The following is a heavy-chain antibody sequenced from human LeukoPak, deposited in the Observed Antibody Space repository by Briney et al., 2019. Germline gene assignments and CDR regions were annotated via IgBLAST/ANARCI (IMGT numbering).Heavy chain of an antibody. J-gene: IGHJ3*02. CDR2: INWNGGST. V-gene: IGHV3-20*04. CDR1: GFTFDYYV. Sequence: GGSLRLSCAASGFTFDYYVMICLRQAPEKGLECFSGINWNGGSTGYADSVKGRFTISRDNAKNSLYLQMNSLRAEDTALYYCARAVGGSYVDAFDIWGQGTMVTVSS. D-gene: IGHD1-26*01. CDR3: ARAVGGSYVDAFDI.